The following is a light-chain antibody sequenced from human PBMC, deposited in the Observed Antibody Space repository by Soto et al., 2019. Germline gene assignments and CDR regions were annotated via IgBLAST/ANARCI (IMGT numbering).Light chain of an antibody. CDR3: QQYNSWPLT. J-gene: IGKJ4*01. Sequence: ETVMTQSPATLSVSPGERATLSCRASQSVSSNLAWYQQKPGQAPRLLIYGASTRATGIPARFSGSGSGTEFTLTISSLQSEDFAVYCCQQYNSWPLTFGGGTKVDIK. V-gene: IGKV3-15*01. CDR1: QSVSSN. CDR2: GAS.